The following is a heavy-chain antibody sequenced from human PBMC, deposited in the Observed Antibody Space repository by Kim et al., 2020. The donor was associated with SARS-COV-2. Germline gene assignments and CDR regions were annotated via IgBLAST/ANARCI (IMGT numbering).Heavy chain of an antibody. J-gene: IGHJ5*02. CDR3: ARYYGSGSFNWFDP. Sequence: NPSLKSRVTISVDTSTNQFSLKLSSGTAADTAVYYCARYYGSGSFNWFDPWGQGTLVTVSS. V-gene: IGHV4-34*01. D-gene: IGHD3-10*01.